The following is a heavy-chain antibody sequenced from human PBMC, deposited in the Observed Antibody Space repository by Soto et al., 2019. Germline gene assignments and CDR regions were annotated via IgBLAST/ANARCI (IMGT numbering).Heavy chain of an antibody. J-gene: IGHJ4*02. Sequence: LRLSCAASGFTFSGSGIHWVRQASGKGLEWVGRIRTKTNNYATAYAASVKGRFTISRDDSKNMAYLQMNSLKTEDTAVYYCTAMAGIDYWGQGTLVTVSS. V-gene: IGHV3-73*01. D-gene: IGHD6-19*01. CDR3: TAMAGIDY. CDR2: IRTKTNNYAT. CDR1: GFTFSGSG.